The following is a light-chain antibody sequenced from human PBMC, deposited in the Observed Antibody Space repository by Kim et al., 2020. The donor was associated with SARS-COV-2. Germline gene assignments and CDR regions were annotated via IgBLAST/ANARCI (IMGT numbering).Light chain of an antibody. V-gene: IGKV1-9*01. CDR1: QAISSY. J-gene: IGKJ4*01. Sequence: ASIGDRVNITCRASQAISSYVAWYQQRPGKAPKLLIYDSSTLHSGVPSRFSGSGSGTEFTLTISSLQPEDFATYYCQQLNSSPLTFGGGTKVDIK. CDR2: DSS. CDR3: QQLNSSPLT.